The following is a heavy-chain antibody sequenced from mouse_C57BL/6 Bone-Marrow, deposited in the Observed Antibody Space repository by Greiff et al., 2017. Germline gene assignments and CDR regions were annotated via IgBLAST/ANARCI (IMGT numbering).Heavy chain of an antibody. CDR3: ARSYYGYFYFDY. CDR1: GFTFSDYG. V-gene: IGHV5-15*01. Sequence: EVKLQESGGGLVQPGGSLKLSCAASGFTFSDYGMAWVRQAPRKGPEWLAFISNLAYSIYYADTVTGRFTISRENAKNTLYLEMSSLRSEDTAMYYCARSYYGYFYFDYWGQGTTLTVSS. J-gene: IGHJ2*01. CDR2: ISNLAYSI. D-gene: IGHD2-2*01.